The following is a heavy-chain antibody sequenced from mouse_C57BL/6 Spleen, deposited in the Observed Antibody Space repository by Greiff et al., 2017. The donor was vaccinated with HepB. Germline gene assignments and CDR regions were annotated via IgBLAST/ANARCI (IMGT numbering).Heavy chain of an antibody. D-gene: IGHD4-1*01. CDR2: IVPNSGGT. CDR3: LLTGNAMDY. V-gene: IGHV1-72*01. CDR1: GYTFTSYC. J-gene: IGHJ4*01. Sequence: VQLQQSGAELVKPGASVKLSCTASGYTFTSYCMHWVKQRPGRGLEWIGSIVPNSGGTKYNEEFKSKATLTADKPSSTAYMQLSSLTSEDSAVYYCLLTGNAMDYRGQGTSVTVSS.